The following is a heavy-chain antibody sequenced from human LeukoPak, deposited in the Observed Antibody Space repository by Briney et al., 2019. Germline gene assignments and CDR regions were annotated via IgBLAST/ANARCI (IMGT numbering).Heavy chain of an antibody. CDR2: FHNSRTT. J-gene: IGHJ5*02. V-gene: IGHV4-59*01. CDR1: GGSISGYS. CDR3: ARGHLGLSP. Sequence: PSETLSLTCTVSGGSISGYSWTWIRQPPGQGLEWIGYFHNSRTTSYNPSLTGRVIISVDTAMDQISLKQNSVTAADTAVYYCARGHLGLSPWGQGTLVTVSS. D-gene: IGHD3-10*01.